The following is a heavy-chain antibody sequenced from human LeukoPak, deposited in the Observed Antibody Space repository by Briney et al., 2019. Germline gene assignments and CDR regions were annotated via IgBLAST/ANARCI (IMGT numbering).Heavy chain of an antibody. D-gene: IGHD6-19*01. V-gene: IGHV1-2*02. CDR3: ARDADSIAVAGSFDY. J-gene: IGHJ4*02. CDR2: SNSNSGDT. CDR1: GDTFTGYY. Sequence: ASVKGSCKASGDTFTGYYMHCVRQGPGQGLEWMGWSNSNSGDTNYAQKFQGRVTMNRDTSISTAYMELSRLRSDDTAVYYCARDADSIAVAGSFDYWGQGTLVTVSS.